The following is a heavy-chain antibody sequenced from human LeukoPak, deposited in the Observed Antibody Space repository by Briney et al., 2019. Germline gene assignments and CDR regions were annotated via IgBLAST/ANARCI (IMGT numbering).Heavy chain of an antibody. D-gene: IGHD6-19*01. CDR2: IYYSGST. Sequence: SETLSLTFLVSGGSISSNSCYWVWIRQPPGKGLEWIGSIYYSGSTYYSPSLKSRVTISVDTSKSQFSLKLSSVTAADTAVYYCAPGTRRGWYDYWGQGTLVTVSS. J-gene: IGHJ4*02. V-gene: IGHV4-39*01. CDR1: GGSISSNSCY. CDR3: APGTRRGWYDY.